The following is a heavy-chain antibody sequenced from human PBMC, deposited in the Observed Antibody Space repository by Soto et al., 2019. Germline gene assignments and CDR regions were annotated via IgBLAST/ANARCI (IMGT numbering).Heavy chain of an antibody. V-gene: IGHV1-69*12. J-gene: IGHJ6*02. D-gene: IGHD6-13*01. CDR1: GGTFSSYA. Sequence: QXQLVXXXAEVKKPGSSVKVSCKASGGTFSSYAISWVRQAPGQGLEWMGGIIPIFGTANYAQKFQGRVTITADESKSTDYMELSSLRSEDTAVYYCAREEAAAESGGMDVWGQGTTVTVSS. CDR3: AREEAAAESGGMDV. CDR2: IIPIFGTA.